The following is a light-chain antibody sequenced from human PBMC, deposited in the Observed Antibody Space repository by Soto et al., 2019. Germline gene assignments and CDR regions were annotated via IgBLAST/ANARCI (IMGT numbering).Light chain of an antibody. CDR2: GVS. CDR1: QSLSNNN. V-gene: IGKV3-20*01. CDR3: HHYVSSVWT. Sequence: EIVLTQSPGTLSLSPGERATLFCRASQSLSNNNLAWYQQKPGQAPRLLIRGVSSRATGIPDRFSGSGSETDFTLTINRVEPEDFAVYYCHHYVSSVWTFGQGTKVEL. J-gene: IGKJ1*01.